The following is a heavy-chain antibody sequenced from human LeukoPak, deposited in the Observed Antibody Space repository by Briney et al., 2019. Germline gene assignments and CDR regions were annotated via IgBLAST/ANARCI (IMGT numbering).Heavy chain of an antibody. D-gene: IGHD1-26*01. CDR1: GFMFSSYS. CDR3: ARDRLGIVGATYGFDC. V-gene: IGHV3-21*01. CDR2: ISSSSSYI. J-gene: IGHJ4*02. Sequence: GGSLRLSCAASGFMFSSYSVNWVRQAPGKGLEWVSSISSSSSYIYYADSVKGRFTISRDNAKDSLCLQMNSLRAEDTAVYYRARDRLGIVGATYGFDCWGQGTLVTVS.